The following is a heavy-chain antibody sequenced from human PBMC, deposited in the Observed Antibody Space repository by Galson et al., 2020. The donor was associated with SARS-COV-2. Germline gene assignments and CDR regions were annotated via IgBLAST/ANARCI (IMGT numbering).Heavy chain of an antibody. CDR2: IFSNDEK. D-gene: IGHD3-10*01. Sequence: SGPTLVKPTETLTLTCTVSGFSLSNARMGVSWIRQPPGKALEWLAHIFSNDEKSYSTSLKSRLTISKDTSKSQVVLTMTNMDPVDTATYYCARVYGSGSYYKGDAFDSCGQGTMVTVSS. CDR1: GFSLSNARMG. CDR3: ARVYGSGSYYKGDAFDS. V-gene: IGHV2-26*01. J-gene: IGHJ3*02.